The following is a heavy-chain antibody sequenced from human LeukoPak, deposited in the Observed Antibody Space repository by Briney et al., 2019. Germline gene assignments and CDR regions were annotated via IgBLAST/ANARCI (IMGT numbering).Heavy chain of an antibody. D-gene: IGHD4-17*01. Sequence: PGGSLRLSCAASGFAFSSSNLNWFRQAPGKGLEWVSSITSDAYIYYADSLKGRFSISRDNAKNSVYLQMISLRAEDTALYYCARADYGDYGVDYWGQGTLVTVSS. CDR2: ITSDAYI. V-gene: IGHV3-21*01. J-gene: IGHJ4*02. CDR1: GFAFSSSN. CDR3: ARADYGDYGVDY.